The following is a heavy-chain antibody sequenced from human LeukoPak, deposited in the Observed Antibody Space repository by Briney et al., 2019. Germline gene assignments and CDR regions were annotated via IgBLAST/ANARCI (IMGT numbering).Heavy chain of an antibody. D-gene: IGHD2-2*01. CDR2: INPNSVGT. Sequence: ASVKVSCKASGYTFTPYFMHWVRQVPGQGLEWMGRINPNSVGTDYAQNFQGRVTMTRNTSISTAYMELTRLRSDDTAVYVCAREGSTSSRFLPLDSWGQGTLVTVSS. J-gene: IGHJ4*02. CDR3: AREGSTSSRFLPLDS. CDR1: GYTFTPYF. V-gene: IGHV1-2*06.